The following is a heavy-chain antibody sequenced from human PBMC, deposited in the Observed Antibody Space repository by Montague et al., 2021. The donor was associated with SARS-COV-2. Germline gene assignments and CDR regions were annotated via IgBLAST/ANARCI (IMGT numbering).Heavy chain of an antibody. CDR1: GGSISSSSYY. J-gene: IGHJ3*02. D-gene: IGHD3-22*01. CDR2: IFYSGST. Sequence: SETLSLTCTVSGGSISSSSYYWGRIRQPPGKGLEWVGNIFYSGSTYYNTSLKSRVTISVDTSKNQFSLRLSPVTAADTAVYYCARLPYFYDSTHAFDIWGQGTMVTVSS. V-gene: IGHV4-39*01. CDR3: ARLPYFYDSTHAFDI.